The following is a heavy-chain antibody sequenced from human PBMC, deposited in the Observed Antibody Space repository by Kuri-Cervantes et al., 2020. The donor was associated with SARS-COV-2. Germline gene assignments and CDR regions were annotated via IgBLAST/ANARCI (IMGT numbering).Heavy chain of an antibody. CDR1: GFTFSSYW. CDR2: IKQDGSVK. Sequence: GESLKISCAASGFTFSSYWMSWVRQAPGKGLEWVANIKQDGSVKYYVDSVKGRFTISRDNAKNSLYLQMNSLRAEDTAVYYCARDTGGTMIYYYYYYGMDVWGQGTTVTVSS. CDR3: ARDTGGTMIYYYYYYGMDV. V-gene: IGHV3-7*01. D-gene: IGHD2-8*02. J-gene: IGHJ6*02.